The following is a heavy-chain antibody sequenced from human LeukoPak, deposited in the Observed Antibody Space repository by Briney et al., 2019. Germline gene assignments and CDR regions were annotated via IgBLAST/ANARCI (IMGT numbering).Heavy chain of an antibody. Sequence: GGSLRLSCAASGFIFSDYEMNWVRQAPGRGLVWVARTNLHGTAVDYADSVRGRFTISRDNAKNTLFLQMNSLRAEDTAVYYCASAFTYVRLGDHWGQGTLVTVSS. J-gene: IGHJ4*02. CDR1: GFIFSDYE. D-gene: IGHD3-16*01. CDR2: TNLHGTAV. V-gene: IGHV3-74*01. CDR3: ASAFTYVRLGDH.